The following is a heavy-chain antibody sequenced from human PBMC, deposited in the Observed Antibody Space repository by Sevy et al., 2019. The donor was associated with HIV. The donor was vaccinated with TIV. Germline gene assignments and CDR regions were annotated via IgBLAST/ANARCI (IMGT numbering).Heavy chain of an antibody. CDR3: ANAYSGSYSHSYLYALDV. J-gene: IGHJ6*02. Sequence: GGSLRLSCIGSGFSFSYYGIHWVRQAPGKGLDWVALISNDGINEYYADSVKGRFTISRDNSKNMVYLEMNSLRNEDTAIYFCANAYSGSYSHSYLYALDVWGQGTTVTVSS. D-gene: IGHD1-26*01. V-gene: IGHV3-30*18. CDR1: GFSFSYYG. CDR2: ISNDGINE.